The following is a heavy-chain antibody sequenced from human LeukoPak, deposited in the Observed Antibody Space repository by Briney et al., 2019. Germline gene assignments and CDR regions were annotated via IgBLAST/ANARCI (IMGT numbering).Heavy chain of an antibody. CDR1: GGSISSYY. J-gene: IGHJ6*04. V-gene: IGHV4-59*01. CDR3: ARGGYSYGVNYYYGVDV. D-gene: IGHD5-18*01. CDR2: IYYSGST. Sequence: SETLSLTCTVSGGSISSYYWSWIRQPPGKGLEWIGYIYYSGSTNYNPSLKSRVTISVDTSKNQFSLKLSSVTAADTAVYYCARGGYSYGVNYYYGVDVWGKGTTVTVSP.